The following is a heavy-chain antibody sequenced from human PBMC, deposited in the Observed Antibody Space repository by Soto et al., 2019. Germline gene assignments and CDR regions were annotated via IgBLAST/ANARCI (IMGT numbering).Heavy chain of an antibody. Sequence: ASVKVSCKASGGTFSSYAISWVRQAPGQGLEWMGGIIPIFGTANYAQKFQGRGTITAAESTSTAYMELSSLRSEDTAVYYCAVAGYDILTGYSIALSSDSGTRYNWFDPWGQGTLVTVS. J-gene: IGHJ5*02. D-gene: IGHD3-9*01. CDR1: GGTFSSYA. V-gene: IGHV1-69*13. CDR2: IIPIFGTA. CDR3: AVAGYDILTGYSIALSSDSGTRYNWFDP.